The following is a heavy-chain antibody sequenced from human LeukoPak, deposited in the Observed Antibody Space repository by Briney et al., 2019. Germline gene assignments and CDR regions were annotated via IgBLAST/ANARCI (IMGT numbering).Heavy chain of an antibody. CDR2: IIPIFCIA. CDR3: ARGPYCSSTSCYYAGGLAG. Sequence: ASVKVSCKASGGTFSSYAISWGRHAPGQGLEWMGRIIPIFCIANYAQKFQGRVTITADKSTSTAYMELSSLRSEDTAVYYCARGPYCSSTSCYYAGGLAGWGQGTLVTVSS. V-gene: IGHV1-69*04. J-gene: IGHJ4*02. CDR1: GGTFSSYA. D-gene: IGHD2-2*01.